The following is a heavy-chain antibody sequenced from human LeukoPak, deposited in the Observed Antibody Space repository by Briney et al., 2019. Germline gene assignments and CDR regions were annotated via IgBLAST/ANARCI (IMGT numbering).Heavy chain of an antibody. J-gene: IGHJ3*02. CDR2: NNSDGSST. CDR1: GFTFSSYW. V-gene: IGHV3-74*01. Sequence: GGSLRLSCAASGFTFSSYWMHWARRAPEKGLVWVSRNNSDGSSTSYADSVEGRFTISRDNDKNTLYLQMNSESAEHTAVYYCATRYYDSSGYYLDAFDIWGQGTMVTVSS. CDR3: ATRYYDSSGYYLDAFDI. D-gene: IGHD3-22*01.